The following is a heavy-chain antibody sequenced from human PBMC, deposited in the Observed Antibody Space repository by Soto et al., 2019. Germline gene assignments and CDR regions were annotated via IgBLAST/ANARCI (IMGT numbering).Heavy chain of an antibody. CDR3: AHLDEEYRYH. CDR1: GFSLNTSVVA. V-gene: IGHV2-5*02. J-gene: IGHJ4*02. Sequence: QITLKESGPTLVKPTQTLTLTCTFSGFSLNTSVVAVGWIRQPPGKALEWLALIYWDDDKRYSPSLKSRLTSTKDTSKKQVVLTMTNMDPVATATYYCAHLDEEYRYHWGQGTLVTVSS. D-gene: IGHD5-18*01. CDR2: IYWDDDK.